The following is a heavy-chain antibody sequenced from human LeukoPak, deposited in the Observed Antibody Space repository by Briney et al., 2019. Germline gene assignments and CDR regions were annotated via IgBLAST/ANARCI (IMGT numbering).Heavy chain of an antibody. V-gene: IGHV1-69*05. D-gene: IGHD3-22*01. J-gene: IGHJ4*02. CDR1: GGTFSSYA. Sequence: SVKVSCKASGGTFSSYAISWVRQAPGQGLEWMGRIIPIFGTANYAQKFQGRVTITTDESTSTAYMELRSLRSDDTAVYYCARLPDYYDSSGYYSFDYWGQGTLVTASS. CDR3: ARLPDYYDSSGYYSFDY. CDR2: IIPIFGTA.